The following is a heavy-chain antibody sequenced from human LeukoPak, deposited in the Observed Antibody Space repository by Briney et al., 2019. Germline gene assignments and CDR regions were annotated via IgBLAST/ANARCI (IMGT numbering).Heavy chain of an antibody. CDR2: IKHSGST. CDR1: GGSFSGYY. Sequence: PSETLSLTCAVYGGSFSGYYWSWIRQPPGKGLEWIGEIKHSGSTNYNPSLKSRVTISVDTSKNQFSLQLNSVTPEDTAVYYCARDFIVVDAFDIWGQGTMVTVSS. J-gene: IGHJ3*02. V-gene: IGHV4-34*01. CDR3: ARDFIVVDAFDI. D-gene: IGHD3-16*02.